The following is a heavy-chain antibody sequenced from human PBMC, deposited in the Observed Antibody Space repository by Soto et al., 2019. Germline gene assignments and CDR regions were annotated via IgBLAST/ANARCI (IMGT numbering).Heavy chain of an antibody. D-gene: IGHD4-17*01. J-gene: IGHJ6*02. Sequence: ASVKVSCKASGYRFTAYGLHWVRQAPGQGRQWMGWVNPKSGATDYAQKLQGRVTMTREMSTNTAYLELSGLRSDDTADNTAVYYCAKSNYGGEDYFQYGLDVWGQGTTVTVSS. CDR3: VYYCAKSNYGGEDYFQYGLDV. CDR2: VNPKSGAT. CDR1: GYRFTAYG. V-gene: IGHV1-2*02.